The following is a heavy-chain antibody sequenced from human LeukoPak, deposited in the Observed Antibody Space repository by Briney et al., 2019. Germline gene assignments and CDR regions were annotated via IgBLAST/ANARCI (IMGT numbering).Heavy chain of an antibody. Sequence: GGSLRLSCAASGFTFSDYYMSWIRQAPGKGLEWVSYISSSSSYTNYADSVKGRFTISRDNAKNSLYLLMNSLRAEDTAVYYCARVSGIAAAGTFDYWGQGTLVPVSS. CDR2: ISSSSSYT. D-gene: IGHD6-13*01. CDR1: GFTFSDYY. CDR3: ARVSGIAAAGTFDY. J-gene: IGHJ4*02. V-gene: IGHV3-11*05.